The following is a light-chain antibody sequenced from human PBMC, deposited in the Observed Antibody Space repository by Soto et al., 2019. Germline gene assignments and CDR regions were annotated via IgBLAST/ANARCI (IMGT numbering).Light chain of an antibody. CDR3: CSYAGSSTHV. J-gene: IGLJ1*01. V-gene: IGLV2-23*02. Sequence: QSVLTQPASVSGSPGQSITFSCTGTSSDVGSSNLVSWYQQHPGKAPKLLIYEVSKRPSGVSNRFSGSKSGNTASLTISGLQAEVEADYYCCSYAGSSTHVFGTGTKLTVL. CDR2: EVS. CDR1: SSDVGSSNL.